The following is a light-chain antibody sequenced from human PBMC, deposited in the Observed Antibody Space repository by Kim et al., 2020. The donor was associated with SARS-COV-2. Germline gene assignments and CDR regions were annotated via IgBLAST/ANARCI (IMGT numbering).Light chain of an antibody. J-gene: IGKJ2*03. V-gene: IGKV1-5*01. CDR2: DAS. CDR1: QSISNW. Sequence: SGSVGDRVTITGRASQSISNWLAWYRQQPGKAPNLLIFDASTLNTGVPSRFSGSGSGTEFALTISSLQPDDFATYYCQQYDSYPYSFGPGTKLEI. CDR3: QQYDSYPYS.